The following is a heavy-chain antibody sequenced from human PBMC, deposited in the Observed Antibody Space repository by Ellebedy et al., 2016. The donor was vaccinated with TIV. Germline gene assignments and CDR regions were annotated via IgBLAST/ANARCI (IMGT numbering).Heavy chain of an antibody. CDR2: INHSGST. J-gene: IGHJ6*02. CDR3: ARVTTSSFSSYYYGMDV. Sequence: SETLSLTCAVYGGSFSGYYWSWIRQPPGKGLEWIGEINHSGSTNYNPSLKSRVTISVDTSKNQFSLKLSSVTAADTAVYYCARVTTSSFSSYYYGMDVWGQGTTVTVSS. V-gene: IGHV4-34*01. D-gene: IGHD4-17*01. CDR1: GGSFSGYY.